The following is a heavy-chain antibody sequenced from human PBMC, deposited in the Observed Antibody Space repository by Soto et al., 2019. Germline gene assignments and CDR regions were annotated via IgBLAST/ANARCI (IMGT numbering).Heavy chain of an antibody. D-gene: IGHD3-10*01. CDR2: IYFSGDT. CDR1: GGSISSYS. Sequence: QVQLRESGPGLVKPSETLSLTCTVSGGSISSYSWSWIRQSPGKGLEWIGYIYFSGDTNYNPSLTGRLAISVETSKNQFPLKLSSVTAADTAVYYCAKEFVGRGGADGFDIWGQGTLVIVSS. J-gene: IGHJ3*02. V-gene: IGHV4-59*01. CDR3: AKEFVGRGGADGFDI.